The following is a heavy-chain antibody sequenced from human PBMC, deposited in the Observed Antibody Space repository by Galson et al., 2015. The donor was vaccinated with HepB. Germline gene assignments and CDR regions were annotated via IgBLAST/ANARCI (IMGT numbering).Heavy chain of an antibody. CDR2: ISAYNGNT. CDR1: GYTFTSYG. J-gene: IGHJ6*02. V-gene: IGHV1-18*04. CDR3: ARGYYFGSGSYYQAYYYGLDV. Sequence: SVKVSCKASGYTFTSYGISWVRQAPGQGLEWMGWISAYNGNTIYVQKLQGRVTMTTDTSTNTAYMELRSLRSDDTAVYYCARGYYFGSGSYYQAYYYGLDVWGQGTTVTVSS. D-gene: IGHD3-10*01.